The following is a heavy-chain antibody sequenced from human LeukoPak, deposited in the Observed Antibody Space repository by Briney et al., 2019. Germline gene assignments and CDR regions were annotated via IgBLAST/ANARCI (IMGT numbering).Heavy chain of an antibody. CDR1: GGSISSYY. D-gene: IGHD3-10*01. CDR3: ATQILLCHYY. CDR2: IYTSGST. V-gene: IGHV4-4*07. Sequence: KTSETLSLTCTVSGGSISSYYWSWIRQPAGKGLEWIGRIYTSGSTNYNPSLKSRVTISVDTSKNQFSLKLSSVTAADTAVYYCATQILLCHYYWGQGTLVTVSS. J-gene: IGHJ4*02.